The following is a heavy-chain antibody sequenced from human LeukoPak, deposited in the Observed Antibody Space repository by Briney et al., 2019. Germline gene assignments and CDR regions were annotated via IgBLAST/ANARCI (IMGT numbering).Heavy chain of an antibody. CDR2: ISGSGGST. CDR1: GFTFSSYA. V-gene: IGHV3-23*01. J-gene: IGHJ6*04. Sequence: GGSLRLSCAASGFTFSSYAMSWVRQAPGKGLEWVSAISGSGGSTYYADSVKGRFTISRDNSKNTLYLQMNSLRAEDTAVYYCAKALESYGSGPGDVWGKGTTVTVSS. CDR3: AKALESYGSGPGDV. D-gene: IGHD3-10*01.